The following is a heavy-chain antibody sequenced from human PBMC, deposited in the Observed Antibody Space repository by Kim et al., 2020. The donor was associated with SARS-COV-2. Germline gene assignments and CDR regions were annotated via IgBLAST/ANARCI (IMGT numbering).Heavy chain of an antibody. D-gene: IGHD3-3*01. Sequence: LQRRVTISVDTSKNRFSLKLSSVTAADTAVYYCATSHYDFWSGYLNWFDPWGQGTLVTVSS. J-gene: IGHJ5*02. V-gene: IGHV4-34*01. CDR3: ATSHYDFWSGYLNWFDP.